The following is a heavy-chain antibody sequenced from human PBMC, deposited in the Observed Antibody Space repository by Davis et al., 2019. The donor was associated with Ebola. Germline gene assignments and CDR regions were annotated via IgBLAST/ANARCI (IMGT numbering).Heavy chain of an antibody. J-gene: IGHJ4*02. CDR2: ISSDGSYI. D-gene: IGHD3-16*01. CDR3: ATSESFFDYAAYFHY. CDR1: GFPFSSYT. V-gene: IGHV3-21*06. Sequence: LSLTCAASGFPFSSYTMNWVRQAPGKGLEWVSSISSDGSYIFYADSAKGRFTISRDNAKNSLYLQMNSLKAEDTAVYFCATSESFFDYAAYFHYWGQGTLLTVSS.